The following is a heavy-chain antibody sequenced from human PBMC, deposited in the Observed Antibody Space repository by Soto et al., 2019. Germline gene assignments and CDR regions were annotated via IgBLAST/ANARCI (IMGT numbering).Heavy chain of an antibody. J-gene: IGHJ4*02. D-gene: IGHD6-19*01. CDR1: GFTFATSD. CDR3: AKGLETGWSFFTY. CDR2: LRATEGST. Sequence: PGGSLRLSCATSGFTFATSDMNWVRQAPGKGLEWVSTLRATEGSTFYADSVKGRFTISRDISKNTLFLEMNSLRAEDTAVYSCAKGLETGWSFFTYWGQGALVTVSS. V-gene: IGHV3-23*01.